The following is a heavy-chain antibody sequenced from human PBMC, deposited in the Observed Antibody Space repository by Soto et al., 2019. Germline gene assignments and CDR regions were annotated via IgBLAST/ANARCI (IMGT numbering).Heavy chain of an antibody. J-gene: IGHJ4*02. CDR2: ISSTTNYI. CDR1: GFIFTRYS. D-gene: IGHD3-10*01. Sequence: PGGSLRLSCAASGFIFTRYSMNWVRQAPGKGLEWVSSISSTTNYIYYGDSMKGRFTISRDNAKNSLYLEMNSLRAEDTAVYYCARESGDLTSNFDYWGQGTLVTVSS. V-gene: IGHV3-21*06. CDR3: ARESGDLTSNFDY.